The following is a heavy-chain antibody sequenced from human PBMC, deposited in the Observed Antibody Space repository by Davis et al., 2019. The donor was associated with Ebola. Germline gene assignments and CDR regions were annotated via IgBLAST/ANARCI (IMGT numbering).Heavy chain of an antibody. D-gene: IGHD2-2*02. J-gene: IGHJ5*02. Sequence: ASVKVSCKASGYTFTTYPMHWVRQAPGQKLEWMGWINVGSGNTKYSQKFQGRVTIKRDTSASTAYMELSSLRYEDTAVYYCARGHCTSTTCYTGWVDPWGQGTLVTVSS. CDR3: ARGHCTSTTCYTGWVDP. CDR2: INVGSGNT. CDR1: GYTFTTYP. V-gene: IGHV1-3*01.